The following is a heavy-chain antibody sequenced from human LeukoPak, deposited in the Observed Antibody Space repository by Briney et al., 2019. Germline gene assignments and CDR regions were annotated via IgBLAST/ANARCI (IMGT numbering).Heavy chain of an antibody. CDR2: ISWNSGSI. CDR1: GFTFDDYA. CDR3: SRVAGLEYYYYYYGMDV. J-gene: IGHJ6*02. Sequence: GGSLRLSCAASGFTFDDYAMHWVRQAPGKGLEWVSGISWNSGSIGYADSVKGRFTISRDNAKNSLYLQMNSLRAEDTALYYCSRVAGLEYYYYYYGMDVWGQGTTVTVSS. V-gene: IGHV3-9*01. D-gene: IGHD6-19*01.